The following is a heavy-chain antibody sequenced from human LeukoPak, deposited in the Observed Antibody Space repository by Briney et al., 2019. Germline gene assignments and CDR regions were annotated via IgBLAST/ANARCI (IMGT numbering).Heavy chain of an antibody. D-gene: IGHD2-2*01. J-gene: IGHJ4*02. CDR3: AKIPQLKSSTNLPEDY. CDR2: ISGSGGST. Sequence: GGSLRLSCAASGFTFSSYAMSWVRQAPGKGLEWVSAISGSGGSTYYADSVKGRFTISRDNSKNTLYLQMNSLRAEDTAVYYCAKIPQLKSSTNLPEDYWGQGTLVTVSS. V-gene: IGHV3-23*01. CDR1: GFTFSSYA.